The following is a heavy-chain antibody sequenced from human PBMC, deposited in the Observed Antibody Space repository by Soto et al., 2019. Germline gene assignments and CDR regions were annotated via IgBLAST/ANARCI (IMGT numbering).Heavy chain of an antibody. CDR2: IYHSGST. CDR3: DTGNVVVVKAEQGENWVDP. CDR1: GGSISSGGYS. J-gene: IGHJ5*02. D-gene: IGHD2-2*01. V-gene: IGHV4-30-2*01. Sequence: SETLSLTCAVSGGSISSGGYSWSWIRQPPGKGLEWIGYIYHSGSTYYSPSLKSRVTISVDRSKNQFSLKLSSVTAADTAVYYSDTGNVVVVKAEQGENWVDPWGQGTLVTVSS.